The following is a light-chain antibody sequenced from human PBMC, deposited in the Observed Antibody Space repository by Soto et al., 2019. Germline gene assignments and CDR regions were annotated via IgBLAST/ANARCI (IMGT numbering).Light chain of an antibody. Sequence: QSALTQPPSASGSPGQSVTISCTGTRSDVGAYNYVSWYQHHPGKAPKLLVYEVNKRPSGVPDRFSGSKPGNTASLTVSGLQAEDEADYYCTSHAGTINFPYIFGTGTKLTVL. CDR2: EVN. CDR1: RSDVGAYNY. V-gene: IGLV2-8*01. J-gene: IGLJ1*01. CDR3: TSHAGTINFPYI.